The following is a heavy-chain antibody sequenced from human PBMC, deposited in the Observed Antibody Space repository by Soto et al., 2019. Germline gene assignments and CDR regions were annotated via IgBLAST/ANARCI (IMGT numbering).Heavy chain of an antibody. J-gene: IGHJ4*02. Sequence: SSETLCLTCTVSGGSTSSGDYYGSWIRQPPGKGLGWIGSIYYSGSTYYNPSLKSRVTISVDTSKNQFSLKLSSVTAADTAVYYCARAGIIFSYLGGVRYFLDYCGQGKQVIVSS. D-gene: IGHD3-3*01. CDR1: GGSTSSGDYY. CDR2: IYYSGST. CDR3: ARAGIIFSYLGGVRYFLDY. V-gene: IGHV4-30-4*01.